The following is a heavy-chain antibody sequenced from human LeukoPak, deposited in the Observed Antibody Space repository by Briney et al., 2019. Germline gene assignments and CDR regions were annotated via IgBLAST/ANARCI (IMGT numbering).Heavy chain of an antibody. CDR3: ARDPQQLWSQGYFDY. CDR1: GFTFSSYA. Sequence: PGGSLRLSCAASGFTFSSYAMHWVRQAPGKGLEWVAVISYDGSNKYYADSMKGRFTISRDNSKNTLYLQMNSLRAEDTAVYYCARDPQQLWSQGYFDYWGQGTLVTVSS. V-gene: IGHV3-30*04. CDR2: ISYDGSNK. D-gene: IGHD5-18*01. J-gene: IGHJ4*02.